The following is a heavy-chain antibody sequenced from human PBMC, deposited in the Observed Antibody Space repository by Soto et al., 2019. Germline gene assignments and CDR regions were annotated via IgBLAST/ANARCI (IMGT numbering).Heavy chain of an antibody. Sequence: GGSLRLSCAASGFTFSSYAMSWVRQAPGKGLEWVSAISGSGGSTYYADSVKGRFTISRDNSKNTLYLQMNSLRAEDTAVYYCAKDPLTMDDILTGYYGAHNWFDPWGQGTLVTVSS. CDR2: ISGSGGST. J-gene: IGHJ5*02. V-gene: IGHV3-23*01. CDR1: GFTFSSYA. CDR3: AKDPLTMDDILTGYYGAHNWFDP. D-gene: IGHD3-9*01.